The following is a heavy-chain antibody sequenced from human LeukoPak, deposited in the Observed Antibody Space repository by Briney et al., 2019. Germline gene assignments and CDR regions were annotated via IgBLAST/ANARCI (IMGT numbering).Heavy chain of an antibody. CDR1: GFTFSSSW. CDR2: IKQDGSEK. CDR3: ARETTPDFYYYYMDV. D-gene: IGHD1-7*01. Sequence: GGSLRLSCGASGFTFSSSWMSWARQAPGKGPEWVANIKQDGSEKYYMDSVKGRFTISRDNAKNSLSLQMNSLRAEDTAVYYCARETTPDFYYYYMDVWGKGTTVTVS. V-gene: IGHV3-7*01. J-gene: IGHJ6*03.